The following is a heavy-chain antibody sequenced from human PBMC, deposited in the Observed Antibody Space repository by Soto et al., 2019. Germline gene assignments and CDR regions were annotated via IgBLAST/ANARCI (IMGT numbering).Heavy chain of an antibody. CDR1: GGSISSSNW. CDR3: ASFRARYCGFFDY. J-gene: IGHJ4*02. Sequence: SETLSLTCAVSGGSISSSNWWSWVRQPPGKGLEWIGEIYHSGSTNYNPSLKSRVTISVDKSKNQFSLKLSSVTAADTAVYYCASFRARYCGFFDYWGQGTLVTVSS. V-gene: IGHV4-4*02. D-gene: IGHD2-21*01. CDR2: IYHSGST.